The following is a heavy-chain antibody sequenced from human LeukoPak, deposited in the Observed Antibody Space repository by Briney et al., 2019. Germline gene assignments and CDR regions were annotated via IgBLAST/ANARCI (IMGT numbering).Heavy chain of an antibody. J-gene: IGHJ5*02. CDR2: ISSSSSYT. V-gene: IGHV3-11*05. CDR3: ARDEADYGDNWFDP. Sequence: GGSLRLSCAASGFIFRSYWMSWVRQAPGKGLEWVSYISSSSSYTNYADSVKGRFTISRDNAKNSLYLQMNSLRAEDTAVYYCARDEADYGDNWFDPWGQGTLVTVSS. CDR1: GFIFRSYW. D-gene: IGHD4-17*01.